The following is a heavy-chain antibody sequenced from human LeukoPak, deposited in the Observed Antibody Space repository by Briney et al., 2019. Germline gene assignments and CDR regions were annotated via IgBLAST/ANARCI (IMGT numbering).Heavy chain of an antibody. CDR2: IRSKAYGGTT. Sequence: GGSLRLSCTASGFTFGDCAMSWVRQAPGKGQEWVGFIRSKAYGGTTEYAASVKGRFTISRDDSKSIAYLQMNSLNTEDTALYYCARRDCTSTSCSNNWFDPWGQGTLVTVSS. CDR1: GFTFGDCA. J-gene: IGHJ5*02. V-gene: IGHV3-49*04. D-gene: IGHD2-2*01. CDR3: ARRDCTSTSCSNNWFDP.